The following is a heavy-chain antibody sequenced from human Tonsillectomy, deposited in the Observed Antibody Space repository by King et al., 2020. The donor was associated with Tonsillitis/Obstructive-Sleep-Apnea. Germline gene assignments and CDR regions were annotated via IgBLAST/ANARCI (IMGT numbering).Heavy chain of an antibody. V-gene: IGHV3-33*01. CDR3: ARGGGDSVSFDFDN. CDR2: IWYDGSNK. J-gene: IGHJ4*02. D-gene: IGHD2-21*02. CDR1: GFTFSSYG. Sequence: VQLVESGGGVVQPGRSLRLSCAASGFTFSSYGMHWVRQAPGKGLEWVAVIWYDGSNKYYADSVKGRFTISRDNSKNTLYLQMNSLRAEDTAVYYCARGGGDSVSFDFDNWGQGTLVTVSS.